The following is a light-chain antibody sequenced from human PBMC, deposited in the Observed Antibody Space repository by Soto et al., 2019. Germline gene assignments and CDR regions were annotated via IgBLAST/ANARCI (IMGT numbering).Light chain of an antibody. CDR2: AAS. V-gene: IGKV1-39*01. CDR1: QSISTY. Sequence: DVHITQSPSSLCACVGDRVTIACRASQSISTYLNWYQQKPGKAPKLLIYAASSLQSGVPSRFSGSGSGTDFTLTISSLQPEDFATYYCQQSSNTPITFGQGTRLEIK. CDR3: QQSSNTPIT. J-gene: IGKJ5*01.